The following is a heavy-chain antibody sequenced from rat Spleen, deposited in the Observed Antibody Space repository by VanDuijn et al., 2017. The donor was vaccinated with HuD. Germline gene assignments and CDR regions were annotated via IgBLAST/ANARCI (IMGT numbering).Heavy chain of an antibody. J-gene: IGHJ3*01. D-gene: IGHD1-9*01. CDR1: GFTFSSDW. Sequence: EVQLVESGGGLVQPGRSLKLSCVASGFTFSSDWMYWIRQAPGKGLEWVSSISYDGDSTYYRDSVKGRFTISRDNAKSTLYLQMESLRSEDTATYYCALRYYGYTYDWFAYWGQGTLVTVSS. V-gene: IGHV5-58*01. CDR3: ALRYYGYTYDWFAY. CDR2: ISYDGDST.